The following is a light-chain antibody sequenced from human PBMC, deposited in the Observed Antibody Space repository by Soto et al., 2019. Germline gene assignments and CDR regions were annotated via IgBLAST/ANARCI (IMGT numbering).Light chain of an antibody. V-gene: IGLV2-23*01. Sequence: QPASVSGSPGQSITISCTGTSSDFGSYNLVSWYQQHPGKAPKLMIYKGSERPSGVSNRFSGSKSGNTASLTISGLQAEDEADYYCCSSPGTYSWVFGGGTKLTVL. CDR1: SSDFGSYNL. CDR2: KGS. J-gene: IGLJ3*02. CDR3: CSSPGTYSWV.